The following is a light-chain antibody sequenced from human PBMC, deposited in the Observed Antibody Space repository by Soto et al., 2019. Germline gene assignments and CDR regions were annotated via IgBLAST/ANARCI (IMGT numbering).Light chain of an antibody. CDR3: QQYGSSPRT. Sequence: EIVLTHSPGTLSLSPGERATLSCRASQSVSSSYLAWYQQKPGQAPRLLIYGESSRATGIPDRFSGSGSGTDFTLTISRLEPEDFAVYYCQQYGSSPRTFGQGTKVEIK. CDR2: GES. V-gene: IGKV3-20*01. CDR1: QSVSSSY. J-gene: IGKJ1*01.